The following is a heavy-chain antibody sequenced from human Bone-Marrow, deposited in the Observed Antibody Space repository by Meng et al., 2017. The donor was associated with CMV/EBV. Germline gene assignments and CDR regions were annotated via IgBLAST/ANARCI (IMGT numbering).Heavy chain of an antibody. V-gene: IGHV1-8*01. CDR1: GYTFTSYD. D-gene: IGHD3-3*01. J-gene: IGHJ5*02. CDR2: MNPNSGNT. CDR3: ARELSVITIFGVPDRGAWFDP. Sequence: ASVKVSCKASGYTFTSYDINWVRQATGQGLEWMGWMNPNSGNTGYAQKFQGRVTMTRNTSIGTAYMELSSLRSEDTAVYYCARELSVITIFGVPDRGAWFDPWGQGTLVTVSS.